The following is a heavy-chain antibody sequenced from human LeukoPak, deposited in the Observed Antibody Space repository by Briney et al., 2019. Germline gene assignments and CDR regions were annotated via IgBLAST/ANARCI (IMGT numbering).Heavy chain of an antibody. D-gene: IGHD2-15*01. CDR1: GGTFSSYA. Sequence: SVKVSCKASGGTFSSYAISWVRQAPGQGLEWMGGIIPIFGTANYAQKFQGRVTITADESTSTAYMELSSLRSEDTAVYYCARVRRYCSGGSCFETLGYWGQGTLVTVSS. CDR3: ARVRRYCSGGSCFETLGY. V-gene: IGHV1-69*13. CDR2: IIPIFGTA. J-gene: IGHJ4*02.